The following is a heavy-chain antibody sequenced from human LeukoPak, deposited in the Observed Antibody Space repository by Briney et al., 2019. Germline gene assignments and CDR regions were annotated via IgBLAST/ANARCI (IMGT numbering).Heavy chain of an antibody. CDR2: ISGSGGST. J-gene: IGHJ4*02. CDR1: GFTFSSYA. V-gene: IGHV3-23*01. Sequence: GGSLGLSCVASGFTFSSYAMSWVRQAPGKGLEWVSAISGSGGSTYYADSVKGRFTISRDNSKNTLYLQMNSLRAEDTAVYYCAANPGYFDYWGQGTLVTVSS. CDR3: AANPGYFDY.